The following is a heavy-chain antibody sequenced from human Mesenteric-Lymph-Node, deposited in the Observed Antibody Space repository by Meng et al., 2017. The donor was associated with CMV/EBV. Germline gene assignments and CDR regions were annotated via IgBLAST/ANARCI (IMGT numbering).Heavy chain of an antibody. D-gene: IGHD3-3*01. V-gene: IGHV1-2*02. CDR2: INPNSGGT. CDR1: GYIFTGYY. J-gene: IGHJ6*02. Sequence: ASVKVSCKASGYIFTGYYMHWVRQAPGQGLEWMGWINPNSGGTNYAQKFQGRVTMTRDTSISTAYMELSRLRSDDTAVYYCARDPRFDYYGMDVWGQGTTVTVS. CDR3: ARDPRFDYYGMDV.